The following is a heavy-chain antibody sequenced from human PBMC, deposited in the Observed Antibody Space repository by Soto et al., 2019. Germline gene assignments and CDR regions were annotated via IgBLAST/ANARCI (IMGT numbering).Heavy chain of an antibody. V-gene: IGHV3-11*01. CDR3: ARYCSGGSCYADAFDI. Sequence: DSVKGRFTISRDNAKNSLSLQMNSLRAEDTAVYYCARYCSGGSCYADAFDIWGRGTMVTVAS. J-gene: IGHJ3*02. D-gene: IGHD2-15*01.